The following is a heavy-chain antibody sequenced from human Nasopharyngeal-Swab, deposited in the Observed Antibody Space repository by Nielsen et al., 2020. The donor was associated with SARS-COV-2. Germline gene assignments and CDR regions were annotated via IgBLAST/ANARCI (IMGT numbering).Heavy chain of an antibody. CDR1: GFTFNNYN. Sequence: GESLKISCAASGFTFNNYNFNLVRQAPGKGLEWVSSISSSSTYIYYADSVKGGFTISRDNAKNSLYLQMNSLRAEDTAVYYCARDGLDYDFWSAYFMDVWGQGTTVTVSS. D-gene: IGHD3-3*01. V-gene: IGHV3-21*01. CDR2: ISSSSTYI. J-gene: IGHJ6*02. CDR3: ARDGLDYDFWSAYFMDV.